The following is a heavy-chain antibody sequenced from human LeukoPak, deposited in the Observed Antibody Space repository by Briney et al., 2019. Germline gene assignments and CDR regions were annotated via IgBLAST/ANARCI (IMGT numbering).Heavy chain of an antibody. J-gene: IGHJ4*02. CDR3: ARVRGDYVWGSYRYTGYFDY. Sequence: PSETLSLTCTVSGGSVSSGSYYWSWIPQPPGKGLEWIGYIYYSGSTNYNPSLKSRVTISVDTSKNQFSLKLSSVTAADTAVYYCARVRGDYVWGSYRYTGYFDYWGQGTLVTVSS. CDR1: GGSVSSGSYY. D-gene: IGHD3-16*02. V-gene: IGHV4-61*01. CDR2: IYYSGST.